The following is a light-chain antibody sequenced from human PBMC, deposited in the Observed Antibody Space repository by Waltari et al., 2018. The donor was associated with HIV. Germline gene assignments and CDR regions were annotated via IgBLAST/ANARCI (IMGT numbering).Light chain of an antibody. Sequence: VMTHSTATLSVSPGESTTLPCRASQSVRTKLAWYQQKPGQPPRLLIYGASTRATGIAARFSGSGSGTEFTLTINGLQSEDYAVYYCQQYDYWPPWTFGQGTKVEMK. CDR3: QQYDYWPPWT. CDR1: QSVRTK. CDR2: GAS. J-gene: IGKJ1*01. V-gene: IGKV3-15*01.